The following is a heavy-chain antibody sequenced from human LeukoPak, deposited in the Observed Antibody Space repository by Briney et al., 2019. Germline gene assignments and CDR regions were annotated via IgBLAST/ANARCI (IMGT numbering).Heavy chain of an antibody. V-gene: IGHV4-34*01. Sequence: SETLSLTGAVYGGSFSGYYWSWIRQPPGKGLEWIGEINHSGSTNYNPSLKSRVTISVDTSKNQFSLKLSSVTAADTAVYYCARGLKDGYIGDWGQGTLVTVSS. CDR1: GGSFSGYY. CDR2: INHSGST. D-gene: IGHD5-24*01. J-gene: IGHJ4*02. CDR3: ARGLKDGYIGD.